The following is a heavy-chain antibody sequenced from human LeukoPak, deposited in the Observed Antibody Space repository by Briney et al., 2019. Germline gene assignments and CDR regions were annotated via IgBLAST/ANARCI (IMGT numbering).Heavy chain of an antibody. J-gene: IGHJ4*02. Sequence: SVKVSCKASGGTFSSYAISWVRQAPGQGLEWMGGIIPIFGTANYAQKFQGRVTITTDESTSTAYMELSSLRSEDTAVYYCARAEGGYYYDSSGYFAIDYWGQGTLVTVSS. CDR3: ARAEGGYYYDSSGYFAIDY. CDR2: IIPIFGTA. CDR1: GGTFSSYA. D-gene: IGHD3-22*01. V-gene: IGHV1-69*05.